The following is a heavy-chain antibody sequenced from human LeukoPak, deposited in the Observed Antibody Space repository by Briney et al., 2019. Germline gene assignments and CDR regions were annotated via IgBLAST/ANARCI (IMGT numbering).Heavy chain of an antibody. CDR2: IIPIFGTA. V-gene: IGHV1-69*05. Sequence: ASVKVSCKASGGTFSSYAISWVRQAPGQGLEWMGGIIPIFGTANYAQKFQGRVTITTDESTSTAYMELSSLRSEDTAVYYRARAQDRGYCSGGSCYAPHFNYYYYYMDVWGKGTTVTVSS. CDR3: ARAQDRGYCSGGSCYAPHFNYYYYYMDV. CDR1: GGTFSSYA. J-gene: IGHJ6*03. D-gene: IGHD2-15*01.